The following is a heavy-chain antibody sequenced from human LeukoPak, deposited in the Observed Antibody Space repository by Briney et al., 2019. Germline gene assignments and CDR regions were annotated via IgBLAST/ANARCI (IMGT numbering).Heavy chain of an antibody. V-gene: IGHV3-30-3*01. CDR3: ASLDQPAN. Sequence: PGGSLRLSCAASGFTFSSYAMHWVRQAPGKGLEWVAVISYDGSNKYYADSVKGRFTISRDNSKNTLYLQMNSLRAEDTAVYYCASLDQPANGGQEPRVPFP. CDR2: ISYDGSNK. J-gene: IGHJ4*02. CDR1: GFTFSSYA.